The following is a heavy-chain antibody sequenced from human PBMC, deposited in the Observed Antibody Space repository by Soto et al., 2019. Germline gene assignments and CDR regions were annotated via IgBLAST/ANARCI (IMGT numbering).Heavy chain of an antibody. CDR1: GFTLSDYR. V-gene: IGHV3-72*01. CDR2: SRNKALKYTT. J-gene: IGHJ4*02. D-gene: IGHD3-22*01. CDR3: VRGDGDYHDGNGYLGRH. Sequence: PGGSLRLSCAASGFTLSDYRMDWVRQAPGKGLEWVARSRNKALKYTTEYAASVKGRFTISRDDSKNSLYLQMNSLEVEDTAVYYCVRGDGDYHDGNGYLGRHWGQGTLVTVSS.